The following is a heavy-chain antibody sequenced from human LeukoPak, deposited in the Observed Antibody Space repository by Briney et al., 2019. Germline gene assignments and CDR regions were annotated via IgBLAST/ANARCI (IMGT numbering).Heavy chain of an antibody. CDR3: AKGDMIVVVPTDY. Sequence: GGSLRLSCAASGFTFSSYAMSWVRQAPGKGLEWVSAISGRGGSTYYADSVKGRFTISRDNSKNTLYLQMNSLRAEDTAVYYCAKGDMIVVVPTDYWGQGTLVTVSS. J-gene: IGHJ4*02. CDR1: GFTFSSYA. D-gene: IGHD3-22*01. V-gene: IGHV3-23*01. CDR2: ISGRGGST.